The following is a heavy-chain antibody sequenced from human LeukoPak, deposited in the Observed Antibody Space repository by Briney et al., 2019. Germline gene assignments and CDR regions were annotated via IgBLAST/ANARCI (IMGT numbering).Heavy chain of an antibody. CDR3: AREDTALVIAY. D-gene: IGHD5-18*01. CDR1: GLTFSSYG. J-gene: IGHJ4*02. CDR2: MWYDGSNK. V-gene: IGHV3-33*01. Sequence: GGSLRLSCAASGLTFSSYGMHWVRQAPGKGLEWVAIMWYDGSNKYYTDSVKGRSTISRDNSKNTLYLQMNSLRVEDTAVYYCAREDTALVIAYWGQGTLVTVSS.